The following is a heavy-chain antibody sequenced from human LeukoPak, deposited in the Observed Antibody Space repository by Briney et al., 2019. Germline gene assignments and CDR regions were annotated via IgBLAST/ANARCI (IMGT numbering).Heavy chain of an antibody. CDR1: GFTFSSYW. CDR3: AREGRVVIVPAT. Sequence: PGGSLRLSCAASGFTFSSYWMSWVRQAPGKGLEWVANIKKDGSGKNYVDSVKGRFTISRDNAKSSLYLQMNSLRAEDTAVYYCAREGRVVIVPATWGQGALVTVSS. J-gene: IGHJ4*02. D-gene: IGHD2-2*01. CDR2: IKKDGSGK. V-gene: IGHV3-7*01.